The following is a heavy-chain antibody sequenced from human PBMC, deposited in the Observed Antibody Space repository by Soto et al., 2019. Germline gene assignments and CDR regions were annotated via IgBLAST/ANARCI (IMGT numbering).Heavy chain of an antibody. CDR3: ASIFGRITIFGVVTMGYFDY. J-gene: IGHJ4*02. D-gene: IGHD3-3*01. V-gene: IGHV4-34*01. Sequence: SETLSLTCAVYGGSFSGYYWSWIRQPPGKGLEWIGEINHSGSTNYNPSLKSRVTISVDTSKNQFSLKLSSVTAADTAVYYCASIFGRITIFGVVTMGYFDYWGQGTLVTV. CDR2: INHSGST. CDR1: GGSFSGYY.